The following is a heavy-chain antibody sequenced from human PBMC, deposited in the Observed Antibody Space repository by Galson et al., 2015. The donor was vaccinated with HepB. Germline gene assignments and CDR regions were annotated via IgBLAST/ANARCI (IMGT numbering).Heavy chain of an antibody. CDR2: ITYDGSNK. CDR3: ARPYSSSWYHLYYFDY. CDR1: GFTFSSYA. D-gene: IGHD6-13*01. J-gene: IGHJ4*02. Sequence: SLRLSCAASGFTFSSYAMHWVRQAPGKGLEWVAIITYDGSNKYYADSVKGRFAVSRDNSKNTLYLQMNSLRTEDTAVYFCARPYSSSWYHLYYFDYWGQGTLVTVSS. V-gene: IGHV3-30*09.